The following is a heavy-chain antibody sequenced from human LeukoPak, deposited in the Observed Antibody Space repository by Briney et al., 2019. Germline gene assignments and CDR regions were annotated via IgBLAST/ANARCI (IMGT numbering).Heavy chain of an antibody. CDR3: ARHDYPEYFQH. CDR1: GYSISSGYY. Sequence: SETLSLTCAVSGYSISSGYYWGWIRQPPGKGLEWIGSIYHIGSTYYNPTLKSRVTISVDTSKNQFSLKLSSVTAADTAVYYCARHDYPEYFQHWGQGTLVTVSS. D-gene: IGHD4/OR15-4a*01. CDR2: IYHIGST. J-gene: IGHJ1*01. V-gene: IGHV4-38-2*01.